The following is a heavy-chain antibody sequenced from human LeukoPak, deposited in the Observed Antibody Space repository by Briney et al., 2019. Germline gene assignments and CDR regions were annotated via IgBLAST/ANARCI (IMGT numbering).Heavy chain of an antibody. CDR1: GYTYISYG. D-gene: IGHD5-12*01. Sequence: ASVKVCCEASGYTYISYGISWVRQAPGQGREWMGWISAYNGNTNYAQKLQGRVTMTTDTSTSTAYMELRSLRSDDTAVYYCARGGGYSGYDLIDYWGQGTLVTVSS. V-gene: IGHV1-18*01. CDR3: ARGGGYSGYDLIDY. CDR2: ISAYNGNT. J-gene: IGHJ4*02.